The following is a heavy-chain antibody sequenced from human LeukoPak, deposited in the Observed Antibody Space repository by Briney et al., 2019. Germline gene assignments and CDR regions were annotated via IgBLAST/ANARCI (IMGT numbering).Heavy chain of an antibody. CDR1: GFNFDRYT. CDR3: AKELDTMFFDY. V-gene: IGHV3-43*01. D-gene: IGHD3-10*02. Sequence: GGSLRLSCATSGFNFDRYTIHWVRQAPGRGLEWVSLAGWAGGTTFYSDSVRGRFTISRDSGRKSVYLQMNSLTTDDTAFYFCAKELDTMFFDYWGQGALVTVSS. J-gene: IGHJ4*02. CDR2: AGWAGGTT.